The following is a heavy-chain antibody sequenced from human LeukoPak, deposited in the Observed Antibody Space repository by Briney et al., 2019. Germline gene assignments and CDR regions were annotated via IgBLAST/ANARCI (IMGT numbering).Heavy chain of an antibody. CDR2: ISGSGGST. V-gene: IGHV3-23*01. Sequence: GGSLRLSCAASGFTFSSYAMSWVRQAPGKGLEWVSAISGSGGSTYYADSVKGRFTISRDNSKNTLYLQMNSLRAEDTAVYYCAKDRIAAAGTVTEFVYWGQGTLVTVSS. D-gene: IGHD6-13*01. J-gene: IGHJ4*02. CDR1: GFTFSSYA. CDR3: AKDRIAAAGTVTEFVY.